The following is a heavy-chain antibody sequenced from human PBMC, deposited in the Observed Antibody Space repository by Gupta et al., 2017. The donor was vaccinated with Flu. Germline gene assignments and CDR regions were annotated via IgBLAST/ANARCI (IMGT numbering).Heavy chain of an antibody. CDR3: AREVVNNRLDP. Sequence: ELQLVESGGGLVQPGGSLRLLCSASGFNFSGHFMHWVRQVPGQGLVWVARIRFDGTATSYADSVKGRFTISRDNAKNTLYLQMNSLSPEDTALYYCAREVVNNRLDPWGQGTLVTVAS. V-gene: IGHV3-74*01. CDR2: IRFDGTAT. J-gene: IGHJ5*02. CDR1: GFNFSGHF. D-gene: IGHD2-15*01.